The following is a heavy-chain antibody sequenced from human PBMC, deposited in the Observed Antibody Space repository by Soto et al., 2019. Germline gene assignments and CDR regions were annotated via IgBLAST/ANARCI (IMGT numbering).Heavy chain of an antibody. CDR2: IAPGDSDT. CDR3: ARQLPGKLDV. J-gene: IGHJ6*02. V-gene: IGHV5-10-1*01. CDR1: GYSFTTHL. Sequence: DCLHRSCKGSGYSFTTHLITRVRQVPGRGLEWMGRIAPGDSDTWYNPSFQGHVTLSTESSISTVYLQWSSLKASDTAIYFGARQLPGKLDVWGQGTAVTVSS. D-gene: IGHD1-1*01.